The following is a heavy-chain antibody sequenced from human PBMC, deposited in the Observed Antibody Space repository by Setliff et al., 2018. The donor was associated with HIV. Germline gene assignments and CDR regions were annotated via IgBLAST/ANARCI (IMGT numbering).Heavy chain of an antibody. CDR2: INPGGST. CDR3: ARATGPTYYFDY. CDR1: GGSFTGYY. Sequence: SETLSLTCAVYGGSFTGYYWNWIRQAPGEGLEWIGEINPGGSTNYNPSLKSRVTISLNTSTNQFSLRVTSVTAADAAVYFCARATGPTYYFDYWGQGTLVTVSS. J-gene: IGHJ4*02. V-gene: IGHV4-34*01.